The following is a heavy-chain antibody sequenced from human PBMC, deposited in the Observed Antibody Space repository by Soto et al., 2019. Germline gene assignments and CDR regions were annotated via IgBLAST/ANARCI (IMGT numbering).Heavy chain of an antibody. CDR3: ARGPVYYDFWSAEYFQH. J-gene: IGHJ1*01. D-gene: IGHD3-3*01. Sequence: EVQLVESGGGLVQPGGSLRLSCAASGFTFSSYWMHWVRQAPGKGLVWVSRINSDGSSTSYADSVKGRFTISRDNAKNTLYLQMNSLSAEDTAVYYCARGPVYYDFWSAEYFQHWGQGTLVTVSS. CDR1: GFTFSSYW. CDR2: INSDGSST. V-gene: IGHV3-74*01.